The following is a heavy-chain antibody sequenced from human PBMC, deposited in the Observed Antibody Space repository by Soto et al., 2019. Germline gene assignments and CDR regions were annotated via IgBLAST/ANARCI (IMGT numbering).Heavy chain of an antibody. CDR3: ARHPRAARYFDY. CDR2: IYYSGST. V-gene: IGHV4-39*01. D-gene: IGHD6-13*01. J-gene: IGHJ4*02. Sequence: QLQLQESGPGLVKPSETLSLTCTVSGGSISSSSYYWGWIRQPPGKGLEWIGSIYYSGSTYYNPSLKSRVTISVDTSKNQFSLKLSSVTAADTAVYYCARHPRAARYFDYWGQGTLVTVSS. CDR1: GGSISSSSYY.